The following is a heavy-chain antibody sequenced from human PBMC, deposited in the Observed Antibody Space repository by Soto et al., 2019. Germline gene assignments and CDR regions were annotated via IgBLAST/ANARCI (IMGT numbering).Heavy chain of an antibody. J-gene: IGHJ4*02. CDR1: GGSISSSSYY. CDR3: ARHNTYYYGSGSFDY. Sequence: SETLSLTCTVSGGSISSSSYYWGWIRQPPGKGLEWIGSIYYSGSTYYNPSLKSRVTISVDTSKNQFSLKLSSVTAADTAVYYCARHNTYYYGSGSFDYWGQGTLVTVS. D-gene: IGHD3-10*01. V-gene: IGHV4-39*01. CDR2: IYYSGST.